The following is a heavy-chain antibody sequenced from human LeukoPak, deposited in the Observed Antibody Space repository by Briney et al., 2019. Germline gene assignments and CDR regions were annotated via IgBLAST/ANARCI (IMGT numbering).Heavy chain of an antibody. CDR3: ARGGSKQWLVNDS. D-gene: IGHD6-19*01. Sequence: SETLSLTCTVSGGSVSGYYWCWIRQRPGQGLERIGYIHYSGSTNYNPSLTSRVTISVDTSKNQFSLKLSSVTAADTAIYYCARGGSKQWLVNDSWGQGTLVTVSS. J-gene: IGHJ4*02. CDR2: IHYSGST. V-gene: IGHV4-59*02. CDR1: GGSVSGYY.